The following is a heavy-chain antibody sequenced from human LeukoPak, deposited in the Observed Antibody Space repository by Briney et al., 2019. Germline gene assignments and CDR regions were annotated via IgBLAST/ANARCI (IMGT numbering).Heavy chain of an antibody. J-gene: IGHJ4*02. D-gene: IGHD6-19*01. CDR2: IYHSGGT. Sequence: SETLSLTCAVSGYSINSGYTWGWIRQPPGKGLEWIGNIYHSGGTYYNPSLTSRVTISVDTSKNQFSLKLTSVTAADTAVYYCAKVTSDNSGWRFDYWGQGTLVTVSS. CDR3: AKVTSDNSGWRFDY. CDR1: GYSINSGYT. V-gene: IGHV4-38-2*01.